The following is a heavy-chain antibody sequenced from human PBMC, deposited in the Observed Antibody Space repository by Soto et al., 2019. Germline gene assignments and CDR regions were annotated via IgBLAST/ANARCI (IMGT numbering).Heavy chain of an antibody. J-gene: IGHJ6*04. Sequence: GGSLRLSCAASGFTFSSYAMSWVRQAPGKGLEWVSAISGSGGSTYYADSVKGRFTISRDNSKNTLYLQMNSLRAEDTAVYYCAKEGYCTNGVCYEACTDVWGKGTTVTVSS. V-gene: IGHV3-23*01. CDR3: AKEGYCTNGVCYEACTDV. D-gene: IGHD2-8*01. CDR2: ISGSGGST. CDR1: GFTFSSYA.